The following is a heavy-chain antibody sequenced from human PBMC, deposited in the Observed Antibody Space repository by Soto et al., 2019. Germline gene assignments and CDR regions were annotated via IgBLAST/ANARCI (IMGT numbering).Heavy chain of an antibody. Sequence: QLQLQESGPGLVKPSETLSLTCTVSGDSISSSSYYWGWIRQPPGKGLEWIASIYYSGNTYYNPSIKSRVTISIDTSKNQFSLNLRSVTAADTAVYYCVRGELFGSDYWGQGTLVTVYS. CDR2: IYYSGNT. CDR3: VRGELFGSDY. D-gene: IGHD1-7*01. J-gene: IGHJ4*02. V-gene: IGHV4-39*01. CDR1: GDSISSSSYY.